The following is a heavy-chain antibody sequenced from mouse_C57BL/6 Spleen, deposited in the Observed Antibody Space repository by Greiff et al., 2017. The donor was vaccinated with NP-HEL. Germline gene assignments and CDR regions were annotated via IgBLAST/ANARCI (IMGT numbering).Heavy chain of an antibody. CDR3: ARWAYGSSYGYFDV. V-gene: IGHV1-80*01. D-gene: IGHD1-1*01. CDR1: GYAFSSYW. Sequence: VQLQQSGAELVKPGASVKISCKASGYAFSSYWMNWVKQRPGKGLEWIGQIYPGDGDTNYNGKFKGKATLTADKSSSTAYMQLSSLTSEDSAVYFCARWAYGSSYGYFDVWGTGTTVTVSS. CDR2: IYPGDGDT. J-gene: IGHJ1*03.